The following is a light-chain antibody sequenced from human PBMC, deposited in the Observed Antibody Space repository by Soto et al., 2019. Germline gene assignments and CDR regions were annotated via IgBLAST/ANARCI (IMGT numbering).Light chain of an antibody. CDR3: QHYNSYSEA. V-gene: IGKV1-27*01. CDR1: QGITKY. CDR2: TAS. Sequence: DIQMTQSPSSLSASVGDRVTITCRASQGITKYLAWYQQKPGKVPNLLIYTASTLQSGVPSRFSGSGSGTEFTLTISSLQPDDFATYYCQHYNSYSEAFGQGTKVELK. J-gene: IGKJ1*01.